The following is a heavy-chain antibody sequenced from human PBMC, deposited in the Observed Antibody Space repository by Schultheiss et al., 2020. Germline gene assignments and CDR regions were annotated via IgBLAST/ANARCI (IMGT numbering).Heavy chain of an antibody. CDR2: IYHSGST. CDR1: GRSISSYY. CDR3: ARDLQPTVTTSGDAFDI. J-gene: IGHJ3*02. D-gene: IGHD4-17*01. V-gene: IGHV4-59*12. Sequence: SETLSLTCTVSGRSISSYYWGWIRQPPGKGLEWIGAIYHSGSTNYNPSHKSRVTISVDTSKNQFSLKLGSVTAADTAVYYCARDLQPTVTTSGDAFDIWGEGTMVNVSS.